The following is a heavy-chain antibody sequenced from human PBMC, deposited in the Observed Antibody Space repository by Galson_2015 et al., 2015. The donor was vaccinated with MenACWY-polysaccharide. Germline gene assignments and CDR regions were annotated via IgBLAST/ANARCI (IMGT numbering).Heavy chain of an antibody. Sequence: SVKVSCKASGYALTSKYLQWVRQAPGQGLEWMGVINPSSGSTAYAQKFQGRVSMTRDTSTSTVYMEVSSLRSEDTAVYFCARDGPVGVSSPGGMDAWGQGTTVTVS. CDR2: INPSSGST. J-gene: IGHJ6*02. CDR3: ARDGPVGVSSPGGMDA. CDR1: GYALTSKY. D-gene: IGHD2-2*01. V-gene: IGHV1-46*01.